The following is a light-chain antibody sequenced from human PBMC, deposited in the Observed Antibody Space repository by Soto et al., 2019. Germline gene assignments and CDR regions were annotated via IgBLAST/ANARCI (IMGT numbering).Light chain of an antibody. CDR2: AGS. J-gene: IGKJ2*01. CDR3: QQGYSTPST. V-gene: IGKV1-39*01. CDR1: QNINNF. Sequence: DILMTQSPSSLSASVGDRVTITFRASQNINNFLNWYQHKPGVAPKFLIYAGSNLESGVPLRFSGSGSGTDFTLTISNLQPEDFATYYCQQGYSTPSTFGQGTKLEIK.